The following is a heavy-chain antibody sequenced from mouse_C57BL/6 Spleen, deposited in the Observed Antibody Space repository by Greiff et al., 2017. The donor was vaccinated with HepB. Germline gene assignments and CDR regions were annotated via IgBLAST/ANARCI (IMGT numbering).Heavy chain of an antibody. V-gene: IGHV1-82*01. J-gene: IGHJ2*01. CDR2: IYPGDGDT. CDR3: ARLLMTDFDY. CDR1: GYAFSSSW. D-gene: IGHD2-10*01. Sequence: QVQLQQSGPELVKPGASVKISCKASGYAFSSSWMNWVKQRPGKGLEWIGRIYPGDGDTNYNGKIKGKATLTVDTSSSTAYMQLSSLTSEDSAVYYCARLLMTDFDYWGQGTTLTVSS.